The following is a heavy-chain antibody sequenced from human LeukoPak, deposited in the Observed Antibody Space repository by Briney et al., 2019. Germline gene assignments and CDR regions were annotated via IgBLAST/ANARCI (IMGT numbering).Heavy chain of an antibody. Sequence: GEALKISCQGSGYSFSTDWIGWVRQMPGKGLEWMGMIYPATSQIRFSPSFQGQVTISADKSVTTAYLQWSSLQASDTAMYYCARRLIRDFRDAFDIWGQGTMVTASS. CDR2: IYPATSQI. D-gene: IGHD4-11*01. CDR3: ARRLIRDFRDAFDI. V-gene: IGHV5-51*01. J-gene: IGHJ3*02. CDR1: GYSFSTDW.